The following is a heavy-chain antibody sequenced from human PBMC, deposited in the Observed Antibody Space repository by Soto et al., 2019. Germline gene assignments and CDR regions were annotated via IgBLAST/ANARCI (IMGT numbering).Heavy chain of an antibody. V-gene: IGHV3-30*18. CDR2: ISYDGSNK. J-gene: IGHJ3*02. CDR1: GFTFSSYG. D-gene: IGHD3-3*01. CDR3: XKSXXXXFXSGYSDAFDI. Sequence: QVQLVESGGGVVQPGRSLRLSCAASGFTFSSYGMHWVRQAPGKGLEWVAVISYDGSNKYYADSVKGRFTISRDNSKNTLYLQXXXXRAXXTXXXYXXKSXXXXFXSGYSDAFDIWGQGTMVTVSS.